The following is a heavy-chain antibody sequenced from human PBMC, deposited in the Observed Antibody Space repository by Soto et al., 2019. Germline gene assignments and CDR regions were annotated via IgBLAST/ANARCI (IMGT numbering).Heavy chain of an antibody. CDR2: ISAYNGNT. CDR3: GRARDYDILTGYWSHFGD. Sequence: VSVKLYCKASGYTFSDYYIHWVRQAPRRGLEWMGWISAYNGNTNYAQKLQGRVTMTTDTSTSTAYMELRSLRSDDTAVYYCGRARDYDILTGYWSHFGDWGRGTLVTVSS. CDR1: GYTFSDYY. D-gene: IGHD3-9*01. J-gene: IGHJ4*02. V-gene: IGHV1-18*04.